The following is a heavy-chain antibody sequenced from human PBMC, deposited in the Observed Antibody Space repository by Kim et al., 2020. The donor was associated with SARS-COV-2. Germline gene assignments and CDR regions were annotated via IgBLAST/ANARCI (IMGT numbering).Heavy chain of an antibody. CDR2: IYYTGST. D-gene: IGHD6-13*01. J-gene: IGHJ3*02. CDR3: APHSNTWGDAFDI. Sequence: SETLSLTCTVSAGSIGSYYWSWIRQPPGKGLEWIGYIYYTGSTNYNPSLKSRVTISVDTSKNQFSLKLTSVTAADTAVYYCAPHSNTWGDAFDIWGQGTMVTVSS. V-gene: IGHV4-59*13. CDR1: AGSIGSYY.